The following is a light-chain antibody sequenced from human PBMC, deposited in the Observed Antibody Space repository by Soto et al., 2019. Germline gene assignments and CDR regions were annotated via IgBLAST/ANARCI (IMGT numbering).Light chain of an antibody. J-gene: IGKJ5*01. CDR1: QSISSSY. Sequence: EIVLTQSPGTLSLSPGERATLSCRASQSISSSYLAWYQQKPGQAPRLLIYGASSRATGIPDRFSGSGSGTDFTRTISRLEPEDFAVYYCQQDDISPITFGQGTRLEIK. V-gene: IGKV3-20*01. CDR2: GAS. CDR3: QQDDISPIT.